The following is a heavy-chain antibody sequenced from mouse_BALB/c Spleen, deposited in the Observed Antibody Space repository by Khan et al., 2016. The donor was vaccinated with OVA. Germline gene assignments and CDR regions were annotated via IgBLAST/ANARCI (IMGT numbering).Heavy chain of an antibody. D-gene: IGHD1-2*01. J-gene: IGHJ3*01. V-gene: IGHV1-77*01. CDR3: ASSNYFGYPFAY. Sequence: QVQLQQSGAELARPGASVKLSCKASGYIFTDYYINGVKQRTGKGLEGIGEIYPGSGDTYYNERFKGKATLTADKSSSTADMQLSSLTSERDAVKYCASSNYFGYPFAYWRQEPLVPFSA. CDR2: IYPGSGDT. CDR1: GYIFTDYY.